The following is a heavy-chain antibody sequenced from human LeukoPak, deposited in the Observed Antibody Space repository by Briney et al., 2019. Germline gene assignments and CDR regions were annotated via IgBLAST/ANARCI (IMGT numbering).Heavy chain of an antibody. CDR1: GFTFSSYA. V-gene: IGHV3-48*04. Sequence: GGSLRLSCAASGFTFSSYAMSWVRQAPGKGLEWVSYISSSGSTIYYADSVKGRFTISRDNAKNSLYLQMNSLRAEDTAVYYCAREGYCSGGSCYGAFDIWGQGTMVTVSS. CDR2: ISSSGSTI. CDR3: AREGYCSGGSCYGAFDI. D-gene: IGHD2-15*01. J-gene: IGHJ3*02.